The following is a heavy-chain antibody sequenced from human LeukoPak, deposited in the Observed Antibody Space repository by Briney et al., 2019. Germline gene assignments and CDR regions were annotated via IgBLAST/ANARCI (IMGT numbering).Heavy chain of an antibody. CDR3: ARKKVSPRYDAFDI. CDR1: GYTFTSYY. V-gene: IGHV1-46*01. J-gene: IGHJ3*02. D-gene: IGHD1-1*01. CDR2: INPSGGST. Sequence: GASVKVSCKASGYTFTSYYMHWVRQAPGQGLEWMGIINPSGGSTSYAQKFQGRVTMTRDTSISTAYMELSRLRSDDTAVYYCARKKVSPRYDAFDIWGQGTMVTVSS.